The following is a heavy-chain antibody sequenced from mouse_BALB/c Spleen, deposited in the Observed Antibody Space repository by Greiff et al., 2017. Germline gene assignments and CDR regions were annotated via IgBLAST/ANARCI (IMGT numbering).Heavy chain of an antibody. CDR1: GFSLTSYG. J-gene: IGHJ3*01. D-gene: IGHD1-1*01. V-gene: IGHV2-9*02. CDR2: IWAGGST. Sequence: QVQLQQSGPGLVAPSQSLSITCTVSGFSLTSYGVHWVRQPPGKGLEWLGVIWAGGSTNYNSALMSRLSISKDNSKSQVFLKMNSLQTDDTAMYYCAREGSFYYSSWFAYWGQGTLVTVSA. CDR3: AREGSFYYSSWFAY.